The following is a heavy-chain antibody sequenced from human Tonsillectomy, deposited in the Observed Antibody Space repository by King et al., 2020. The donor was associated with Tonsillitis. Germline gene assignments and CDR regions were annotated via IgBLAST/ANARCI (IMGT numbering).Heavy chain of an antibody. CDR1: GFTFSSYA. D-gene: IGHD3-16*01. Sequence: VQLVESGGALVQPGGSLRLSWAASGFTFSSYAMSWVRQAPGKGLEWGSTISGSGGSTYYADSVKGRFTISRDNSKNTLYLQMNSLRAEDTAVYYCAKGEGSNNYATFDYWGQGTLVIVSS. V-gene: IGHV3-23*04. J-gene: IGHJ4*02. CDR2: ISGSGGST. CDR3: AKGEGSNNYATFDY.